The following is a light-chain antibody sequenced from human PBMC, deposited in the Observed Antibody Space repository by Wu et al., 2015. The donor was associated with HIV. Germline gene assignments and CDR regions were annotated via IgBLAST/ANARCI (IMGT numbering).Light chain of an antibody. J-gene: IGKJ2*02. V-gene: IGKV3-15*01. CDR2: GAS. CDR1: QSVSSN. CDR3: QQYNYWPPGT. Sequence: EIVLTQSPGTLSLSPGERATLSCRASQSVSSNSVAWFHQKPGQAPRLLIYGASTRATGIPARFSGSGSGTEFTLTINSIQSEDFAVYYCQQYNYWPPGTFGQGTKVGDQT.